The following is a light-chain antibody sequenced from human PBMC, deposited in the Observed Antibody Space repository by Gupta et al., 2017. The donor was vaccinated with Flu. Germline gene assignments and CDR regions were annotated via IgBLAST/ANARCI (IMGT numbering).Light chain of an antibody. CDR1: SSNMGCDF. Sequence: RGTDAVSRSSSNMGCDFVYWYQHLPGTTPKLIIYSNNRRHSGVPDRFSGSKSGTTASLAITGLRAEEEGDYYCSIWDDSISTYVFGTGTKVTVL. J-gene: IGLJ1*01. CDR3: SIWDDSISTYV. V-gene: IGLV1-47*02. CDR2: SNN.